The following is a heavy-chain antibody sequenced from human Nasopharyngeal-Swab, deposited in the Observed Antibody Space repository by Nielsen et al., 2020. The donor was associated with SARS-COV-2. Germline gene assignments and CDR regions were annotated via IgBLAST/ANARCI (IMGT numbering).Heavy chain of an antibody. J-gene: IGHJ3*02. CDR3: ARDGSYVGSGDAFDI. V-gene: IGHV1-18*01. Sequence: ASVKVSCKASGYTFTSYGISWVRQAPGQGLEWMGWISAYNGNTNYAQKLQGRVTMTTDTSTSTAYMELRSLRSDETAVYYCARDGSYVGSGDAFDIWGQGTMVTVSS. CDR2: ISAYNGNT. CDR1: GYTFTSYG. D-gene: IGHD3-10*01.